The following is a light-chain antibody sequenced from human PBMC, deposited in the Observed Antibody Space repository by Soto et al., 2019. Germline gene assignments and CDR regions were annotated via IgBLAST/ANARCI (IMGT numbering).Light chain of an antibody. Sequence: QSALTQPASVSGSPGQSITLSCTGTSSDVGGYDYVSWYQQHPGKAPKLIISEVSNRPSGVSNRLSGSKSGNTSSLTISGLQADDEADYYCSSYSSSSIWLFGGGTQLTVL. V-gene: IGLV2-14*01. CDR2: EVS. CDR3: SSYSSSSIWL. CDR1: SSDVGGYDY. J-gene: IGLJ3*02.